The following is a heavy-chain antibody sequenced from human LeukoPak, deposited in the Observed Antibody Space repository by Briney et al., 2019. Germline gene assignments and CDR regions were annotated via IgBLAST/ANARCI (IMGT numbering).Heavy chain of an antibody. Sequence: PGGSLRLSCAASGFTFSSYAMHWVRQAPGKGLEWVGHITSKRDNYATVYAASVEGRFTISRDDSKSTTYLQMNSLTTEDTAVYYCTRSDLDYWGQGTLVTVSS. CDR2: ITSKRDNYAT. CDR3: TRSDLDY. J-gene: IGHJ4*02. V-gene: IGHV3-73*01. CDR1: GFTFSSYA.